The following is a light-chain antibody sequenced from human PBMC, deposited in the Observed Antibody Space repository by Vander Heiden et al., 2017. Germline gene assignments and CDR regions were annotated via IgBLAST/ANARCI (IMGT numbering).Light chain of an antibody. J-gene: IGKJ2*02. CDR2: DAS. CDR3: QQYYKLPPGT. CDR1: QDISNY. V-gene: IGKV1-33*01. Sequence: DIQMTQSPSSLSASVGDRVTITCQASQDISNYLNWYQQKPGKAPKLLIYDASNLETGVPSRFSGSGSGTDFTFTISSLQPEDIATYYCQQYYKLPPGTFGQGTKLEIK.